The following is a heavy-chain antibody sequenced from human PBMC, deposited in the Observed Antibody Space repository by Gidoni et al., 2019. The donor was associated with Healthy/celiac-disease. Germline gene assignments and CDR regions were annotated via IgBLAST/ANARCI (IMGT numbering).Heavy chain of an antibody. V-gene: IGHV3-23*04. D-gene: IGHD6-19*01. Sequence: EVQLVESGGGLVQPGGSLRLSCAASGFTFSSYAMSWVRQAPGKGLEWVSAISGSGGSTYYADSVKGRFTISRDNSKNTLYLQMNSLRAEDTAVYYCAKDPGGYSSGWAAYYFDYWGQGTLVTVSS. CDR2: ISGSGGST. CDR3: AKDPGGYSSGWAAYYFDY. J-gene: IGHJ4*02. CDR1: GFTFSSYA.